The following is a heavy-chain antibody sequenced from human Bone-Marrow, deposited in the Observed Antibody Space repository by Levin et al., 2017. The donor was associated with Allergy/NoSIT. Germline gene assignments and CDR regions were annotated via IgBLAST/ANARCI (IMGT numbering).Heavy chain of an antibody. D-gene: IGHD2-2*01. CDR3: ASGTRSYYFDY. V-gene: IGHV4-59*01. Sequence: SETLSLTCTVSADSIDGYYWSWIRQAPGKGLEWIGYIFSSGSTYSNPSLQSRVTILIDTSKKHISLSLSAVTAADTAVYFCASGTRSYYFDYWSQGSLVTVSS. CDR1: ADSIDGYY. CDR2: IFSSGST. J-gene: IGHJ4*02.